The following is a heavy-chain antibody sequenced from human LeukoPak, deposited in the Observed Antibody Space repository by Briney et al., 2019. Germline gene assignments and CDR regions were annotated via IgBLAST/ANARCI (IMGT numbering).Heavy chain of an antibody. J-gene: IGHJ4*02. V-gene: IGHV4-38-2*02. Sequence: SETLSLTCTVSGYSISSGYHWGWIRQPPGKGLEWIGSIYHSGSTYYNPSLKSRVTISVDTSKNQFSLKLRSVTAADTAVYYCARNWYGSSWSEQIYYFDYWGQGTLVTVSS. CDR2: IYHSGST. CDR1: GYSISSGYH. CDR3: ARNWYGSSWSEQIYYFDY. D-gene: IGHD6-13*01.